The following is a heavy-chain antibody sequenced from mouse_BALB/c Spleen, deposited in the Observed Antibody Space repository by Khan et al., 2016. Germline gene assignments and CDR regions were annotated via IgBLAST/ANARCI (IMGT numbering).Heavy chain of an antibody. CDR2: ILPGSGNS. CDR3: ARACYSMDY. CDR1: GYTFSNYW. J-gene: IGHJ4*01. V-gene: IGHV1-9*01. Sequence: QVQLKQSGAELMKPGASVKISCKATGYTFSNYWIEWVKQRPGHGLEWIGDILPGSGNSNSNENFKGKATFTADTSSNTAYMQLSSLTSEDSAVYFCARACYSMDYWGQGTSVTVSS.